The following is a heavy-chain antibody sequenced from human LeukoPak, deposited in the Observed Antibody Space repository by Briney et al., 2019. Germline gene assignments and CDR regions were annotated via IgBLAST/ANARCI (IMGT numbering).Heavy chain of an antibody. CDR3: ARIRSQEMATIGGAFDI. J-gene: IGHJ3*02. CDR1: GGTFSSYA. V-gene: IGHV1-69*13. D-gene: IGHD5-24*01. CDR2: IIPIFGTA. Sequence: SVKVSCKASGGTFSSYAISWVRQAPGQGLEWMGGIIPIFGTANYAQKFQGRVTITADESTSTAYMELSSLRSEDTAVYYCARIRSQEMATIGGAFDIWGQGTMVTVSS.